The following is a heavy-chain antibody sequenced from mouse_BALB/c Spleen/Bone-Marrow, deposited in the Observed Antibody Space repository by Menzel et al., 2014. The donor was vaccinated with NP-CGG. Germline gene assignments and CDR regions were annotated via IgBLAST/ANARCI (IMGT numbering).Heavy chain of an antibody. CDR1: GYSITSTYS. CDR3: ASTGTRGFAY. V-gene: IGHV3-1*02. Sequence: VQLQQSGPDLVKPSQSLSLTCTVTGYSITSTYSWHWIRQFPGNKLEWMGYIHYSGSAYYNPSLKSRIPITRDTSKNQFFLQLHSVTTADTATYYCASTGTRGFAYWGQGTLVTVSA. D-gene: IGHD4-1*02. CDR2: IHYSGSA. J-gene: IGHJ3*01.